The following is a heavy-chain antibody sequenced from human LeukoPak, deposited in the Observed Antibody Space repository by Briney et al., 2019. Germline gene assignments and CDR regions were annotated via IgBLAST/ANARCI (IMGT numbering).Heavy chain of an antibody. D-gene: IGHD3-9*01. V-gene: IGHV4-31*03. CDR2: IYYSGST. CDR3: ARYILTGYYNFDY. CDR1: GGSISSGGYY. J-gene: IGHJ4*02. Sequence: SETLSLTCTVSGGSISSGGYYWSWIRQHPGKGLEWIGYIYYSGSTYYNPSLKSRVTISVDTSKNQFSLKLNSVTAADTAVYYCARYILTGYYNFDYWGQGTLVTVSS.